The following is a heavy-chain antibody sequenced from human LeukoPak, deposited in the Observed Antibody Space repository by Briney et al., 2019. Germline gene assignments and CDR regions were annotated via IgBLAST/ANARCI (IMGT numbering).Heavy chain of an antibody. CDR1: GFTFSSYA. V-gene: IGHV3-30*18. D-gene: IGHD3-16*01. CDR2: ISYDGSNK. CDR3: TKGVLGGTQSVSAGLDS. J-gene: IGHJ4*02. Sequence: GGSLRLSCAASGFTFSSYAMTWVRLAPGKGLEWVAVISYDGSNKYYADSVKGRFTISRDNSKNTLYLQMNSLRAEDTAVYYCTKGVLGGTQSVSAGLDSWGQGTLVTVSS.